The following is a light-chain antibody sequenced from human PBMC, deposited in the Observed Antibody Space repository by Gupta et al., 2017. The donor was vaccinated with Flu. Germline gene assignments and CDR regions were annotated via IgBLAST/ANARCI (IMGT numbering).Light chain of an antibody. CDR3: QQYYSTPIT. Sequence: DIVMTQSPDSLAVSLGERATINCKSSQSVLYSSNNKNYLAWHQQKPGQPPKLLIYWASTRESGVSDRFSGSGSGTDFTLTISSLQAEDVAVYYCQQYYSTPITFGQGTRLEIK. CDR2: WAS. V-gene: IGKV4-1*01. J-gene: IGKJ5*01. CDR1: QSVLYSSNNKNY.